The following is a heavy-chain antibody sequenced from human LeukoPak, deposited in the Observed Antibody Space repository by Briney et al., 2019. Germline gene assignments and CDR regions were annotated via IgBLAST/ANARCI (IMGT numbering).Heavy chain of an antibody. CDR1: GFTLSNFW. Sequence: GGSLRLSCAASGFTLSNFWMSWVRQAPGKGLEWVANIKQDGSEKYYLDSVKGRFTISRDNAKNSLYLQMNSLRAEDTAIYYCARYCTFRACSGTKFDYWGQGTLVTVSS. D-gene: IGHD1-1*01. CDR3: ARYCTFRACSGTKFDY. V-gene: IGHV3-7*01. CDR2: IKQDGSEK. J-gene: IGHJ4*02.